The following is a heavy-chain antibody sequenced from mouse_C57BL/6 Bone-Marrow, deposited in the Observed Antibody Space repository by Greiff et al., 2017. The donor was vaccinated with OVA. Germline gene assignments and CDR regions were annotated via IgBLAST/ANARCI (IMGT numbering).Heavy chain of an antibody. CDR1: GFTFSSYT. CDR3: ASPHYYGSSGFAY. V-gene: IGHV5-9*01. CDR2: ISGGGGNT. Sequence: EVQVVESGGGLVKPGGSLKLSCAASGFTFSSYTMSWVRQTPEKRLEWVATISGGGGNTYYPDSVKGRFTISRDNAKNTLYLQMSSLRSEDTALYYCASPHYYGSSGFAYWGQGTLVTVSA. J-gene: IGHJ3*01. D-gene: IGHD1-1*01.